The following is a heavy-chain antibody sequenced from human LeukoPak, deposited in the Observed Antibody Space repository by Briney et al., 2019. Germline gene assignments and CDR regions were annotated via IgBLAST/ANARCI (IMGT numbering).Heavy chain of an antibody. D-gene: IGHD3-10*01. J-gene: IGHJ6*03. CDR3: ARGDGSGSFYYYYYMDV. V-gene: IGHV3-21*01. CDR1: GFTFSSYS. Sequence: GGSLRLSCAASGFTFSSYSMNWVRQAPGKGLEWVSSISSSSSYIYYADSVKGRFTISRDNAKNSLYLQMNSLRAEDTAVYYCARGDGSGSFYYYYYMDVWGKGTTVTISS. CDR2: ISSSSSYI.